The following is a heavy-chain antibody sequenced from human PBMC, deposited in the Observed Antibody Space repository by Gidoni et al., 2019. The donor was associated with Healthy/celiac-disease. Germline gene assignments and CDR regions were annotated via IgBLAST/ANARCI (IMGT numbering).Heavy chain of an antibody. J-gene: IGHJ3*02. CDR3: ARYPRIFGVVTYAFDI. V-gene: IGHV3-7*03. CDR1: GFTFSSYW. CDR2: IKQDGSEK. Sequence: EVQLVESGGGLVQPGGSLRLSCAASGFTFSSYWMSWVRQAPGKGLEWVANIKQDGSEKYYVDSVKGRFTISRDNAKNSLYLQMNSLRAEDTAVYYCARYPRIFGVVTYAFDIWGQGTMVTVSS. D-gene: IGHD3-3*01.